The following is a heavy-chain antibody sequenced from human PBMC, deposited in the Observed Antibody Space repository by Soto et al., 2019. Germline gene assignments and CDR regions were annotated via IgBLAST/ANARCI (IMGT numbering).Heavy chain of an antibody. V-gene: IGHV3-30*03. CDR3: ARDGAIVMVPGARNWFVP. CDR1: GFTFSSYG. CDR2: ISYDGSNK. D-gene: IGHD2-2*01. J-gene: IGHJ5*02. Sequence: GGSLRLSCAASGFTFSSYGKPWVRQAPGKGQEGVAVISYDGSNKYYADSVKGRFTISRDNSKNTLYLQMNSLRAEDTAVYYCARDGAIVMVPGARNWFVPWGQGILVTVSS.